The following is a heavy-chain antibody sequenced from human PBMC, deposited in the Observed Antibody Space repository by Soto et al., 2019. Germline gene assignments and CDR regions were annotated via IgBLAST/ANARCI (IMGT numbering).Heavy chain of an antibody. CDR2: IRSKPYDGTT. D-gene: IGHD3-10*01. J-gene: IGHJ6*02. V-gene: IGHV3-49*03. Sequence: SLRLSCTASVFTFGDYAMSWFRQAPGKGLEWVGFIRSKPYDGTTEYAASAKGRFTISRDDSKSIAYLQMNSLKTEDTAVYYCAKDLFSMVRGASYYSYGMDVWGQGTTVTVSS. CDR1: VFTFGDYA. CDR3: AKDLFSMVRGASYYSYGMDV.